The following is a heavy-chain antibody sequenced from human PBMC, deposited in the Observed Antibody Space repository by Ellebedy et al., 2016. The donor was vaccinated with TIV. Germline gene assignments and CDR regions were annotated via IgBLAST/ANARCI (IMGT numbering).Heavy chain of an antibody. CDR2: IDGDGVT. V-gene: IGHV3-74*01. D-gene: IGHD4-23*01. Sequence: PGGSLRLSCAASGFTFSSHWMHWVRQAPGEGLVWVARIDGDGVTSYADSVKGRFTISRDNTKNTLYLQMNSLRGEDTAVYYCARTVVTADLHPWAFDYWGQGTLVTVSS. J-gene: IGHJ4*02. CDR3: ARTVVTADLHPWAFDY. CDR1: GFTFSSHW.